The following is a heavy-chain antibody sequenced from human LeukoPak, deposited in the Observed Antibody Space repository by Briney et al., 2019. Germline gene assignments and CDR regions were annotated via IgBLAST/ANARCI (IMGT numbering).Heavy chain of an antibody. D-gene: IGHD1-26*01. V-gene: IGHV1-69*04. CDR2: IIPILGIA. J-gene: IGHJ4*02. CDR3: ARDDEVGAPDY. CDR1: GGTFSIYA. Sequence: GSSVTVSFTASGGTFSIYAISWVRQAPGQGLEWMGRIIPILGIANYAQKFQGRVTITADESTSTAYMELSSLRSEDTAVYYCARDDEVGAPDYWGQGTLVTVSS.